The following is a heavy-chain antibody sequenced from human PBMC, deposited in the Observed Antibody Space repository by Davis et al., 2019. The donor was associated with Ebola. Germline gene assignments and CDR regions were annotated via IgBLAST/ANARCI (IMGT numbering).Heavy chain of an antibody. D-gene: IGHD1-14*01. V-gene: IGHV5-51*01. Sequence: GESLKISCKGSGYSFTSYWIGWVRQMPGKGLEWMGIIYPGDSDTRYSPSFQGQVTISADKSISTAYLQWSSLKASDTAMYYCARLGTRKYSDTAYYFDYWGQGTLVTVSS. J-gene: IGHJ4*02. CDR2: IYPGDSDT. CDR3: ARLGTRKYSDTAYYFDY. CDR1: GYSFTSYW.